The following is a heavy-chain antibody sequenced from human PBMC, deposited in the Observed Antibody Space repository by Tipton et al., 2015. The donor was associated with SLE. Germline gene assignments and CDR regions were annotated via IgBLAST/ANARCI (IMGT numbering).Heavy chain of an antibody. V-gene: IGHV4-34*01. CDR3: ARGGRGDGSNPFDP. CDR1: GGSITSGY. CDR2: INHSGTT. D-gene: IGHD4-23*01. Sequence: TLSLTCTVSGGSITSGYWSWIRQPPGKGPEWIGEINHSGTTNYNPSLKSRVSISMETSKNQLSLKLSSVTAADTAVYYCARGGRGDGSNPFDPWGQGTLVTVSS. J-gene: IGHJ5*02.